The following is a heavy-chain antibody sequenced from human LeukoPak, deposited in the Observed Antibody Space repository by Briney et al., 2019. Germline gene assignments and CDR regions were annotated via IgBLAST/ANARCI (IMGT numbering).Heavy chain of an antibody. Sequence: GGSLRLSCAASGFTFSSYAMSWARQAPGKGLEWVSAISGSGGSTYYADSVKGRFTISRDNSKDTLYLQMNSLRAEDTAVYYCAKEVAIRWELPFAYWGQGTLVTVSS. CDR3: AKEVAIRWELPFAY. CDR1: GFTFSSYA. CDR2: ISGSGGST. J-gene: IGHJ4*02. V-gene: IGHV3-23*01. D-gene: IGHD1-26*01.